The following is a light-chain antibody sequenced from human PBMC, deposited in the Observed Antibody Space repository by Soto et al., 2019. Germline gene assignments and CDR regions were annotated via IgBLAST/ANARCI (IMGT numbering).Light chain of an antibody. CDR1: SSDVGAYNY. J-gene: IGLJ2*01. CDR2: EVS. V-gene: IGLV2-14*01. Sequence: QSVLTQPASVSGSPGQSITFSCTGTSSDVGAYNYVSWYQQHPGKAPKLMIYEVSNRPPGVSNRFSGSKSGNTASLTISGLQAEDEADYYCSSYTSTSIVVFGGGTKLTVL. CDR3: SSYTSTSIVV.